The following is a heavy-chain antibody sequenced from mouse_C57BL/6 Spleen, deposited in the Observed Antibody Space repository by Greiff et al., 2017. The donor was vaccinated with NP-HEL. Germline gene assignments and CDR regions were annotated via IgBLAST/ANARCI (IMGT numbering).Heavy chain of an antibody. CDR2: IDPETGGP. Sequence: QVQLQQSGAELVRPGASVTLSCKASGYTFTDYEMHWVKQTPVHGLEWIGAIDPETGGPAYNQKFKGKAILTADKSSSTAYMELRSLTSEDSAVYYCTREGYRYYAMDYWGQGTSVTVSS. CDR3: TREGYRYYAMDY. D-gene: IGHD2-14*01. J-gene: IGHJ4*01. V-gene: IGHV1-15*01. CDR1: GYTFTDYE.